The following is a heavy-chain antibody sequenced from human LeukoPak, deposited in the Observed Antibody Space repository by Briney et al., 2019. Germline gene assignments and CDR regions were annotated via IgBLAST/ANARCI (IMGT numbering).Heavy chain of an antibody. CDR1: GINFNRYS. CDR2: ISSGSSTI. Sequence: GGSLRLSCAASGINFNRYSMNWVRETPGKGLEWISYISSGSSTIYYVNSVKGRFTIYRDNAKNSLYLQMNSLRDEDTAVYYCARSASSDYWGQGTLVTVSS. V-gene: IGHV3-48*02. CDR3: ARSASSDY. D-gene: IGHD1-26*01. J-gene: IGHJ4*02.